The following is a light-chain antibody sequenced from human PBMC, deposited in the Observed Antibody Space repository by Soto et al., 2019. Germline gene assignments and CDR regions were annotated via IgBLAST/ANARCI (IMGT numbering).Light chain of an antibody. V-gene: IGKV3-15*01. CDR3: QQSERWPPLT. Sequence: EIVMTQSPASLSVSPGERVTLSCRASQSVRSELAWYQQKSGQPPRLLIYGASTRATGIPARFSGSGSGTEFTLTINDLQSEDFAAYYCQQSERWPPLTLGGGTKVDLK. CDR2: GAS. J-gene: IGKJ4*01. CDR1: QSVRSE.